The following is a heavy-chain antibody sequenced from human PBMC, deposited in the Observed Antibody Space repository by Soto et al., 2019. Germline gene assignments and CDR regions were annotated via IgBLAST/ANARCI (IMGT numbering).Heavy chain of an antibody. CDR2: ISGSGGST. Sequence: EVQLLESGGGLVQPGGSLRLSCAASGFTFSSYAMSWVRQAPGKGLEWVSAISGSGGSTYYADSVKGRFTISRDNSKNTLYLQMNSLRAEDTAVYYCAKTHTATSLLWFGESDYYYYGMDVWGQGTTVTVSS. V-gene: IGHV3-23*01. CDR1: GFTFSSYA. J-gene: IGHJ6*02. CDR3: AKTHTATSLLWFGESDYYYYGMDV. D-gene: IGHD3-10*01.